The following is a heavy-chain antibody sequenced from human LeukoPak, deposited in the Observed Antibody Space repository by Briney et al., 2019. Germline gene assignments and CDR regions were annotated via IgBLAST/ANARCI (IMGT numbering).Heavy chain of an antibody. CDR3: TTYKNWVAGDV. D-gene: IGHD7-27*01. CDR1: GFTFSDYW. J-gene: IGHJ6*02. V-gene: IGHV3-7*01. CDR2: IKQDGSEE. Sequence: GGSLRLSCAASGFTFSDYWMSWVRQAPGKGPEWVATIKQDGSEERYVDSVKGRFTVSRDNARNSLFLQMNSLRVEDTAVYYCTTYKNWVAGDVWGQGTTVSVSS.